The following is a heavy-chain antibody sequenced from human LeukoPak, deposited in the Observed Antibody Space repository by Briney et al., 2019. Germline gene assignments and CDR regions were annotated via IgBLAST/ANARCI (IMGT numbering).Heavy chain of an antibody. CDR1: GFTFSSYW. CDR2: INSDGSST. CDR3: ARAVGATSTYHYYYYGMDV. J-gene: IGHJ6*02. V-gene: IGHV3-74*01. D-gene: IGHD1-26*01. Sequence: GGSLRLSCAASGFTFSSYWMHWLRQAPGKGLVWVSRINSDGSSTSYADSVKGRFTISRDNAKNTLYLQMNSLRAEDTAVYYCARAVGATSTYHYYYYGMDVWGQGTTVTVSS.